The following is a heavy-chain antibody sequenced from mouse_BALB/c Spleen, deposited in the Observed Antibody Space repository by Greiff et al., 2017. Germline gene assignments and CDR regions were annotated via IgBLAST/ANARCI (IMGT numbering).Heavy chain of an antibody. Sequence: EVQGVESGGGLVQPGGSLKLSCAASGFTFSSYTMSWVRQTPEKRLEWVAYISNGGGSTYYPDTVKGRFTISRDNAKNTLYLQMSSLKSEDTAMYYCARHEDYDYDEKVGFDYWGQGTTLTVSS. V-gene: IGHV5-12-2*01. CDR2: ISNGGGST. CDR1: GFTFSSYT. J-gene: IGHJ2*01. CDR3: ARHEDYDYDEKVGFDY. D-gene: IGHD2-4*01.